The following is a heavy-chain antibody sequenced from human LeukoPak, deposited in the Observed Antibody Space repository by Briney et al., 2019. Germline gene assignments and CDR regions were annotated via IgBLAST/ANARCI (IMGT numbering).Heavy chain of an antibody. Sequence: SETLSLTCTVSSGSISSYYWSWIRQPAGKGLEWIGRIYTSGTTNYNPPLKSRVTMSVDTSRDQFSLKLSSVTAADTAVYYCARGPYCGGDCYFAYWGQGTLVTVSS. CDR2: IYTSGTT. J-gene: IGHJ4*02. CDR1: SGSISSYY. CDR3: ARGPYCGGDCYFAY. V-gene: IGHV4-4*07. D-gene: IGHD2-21*01.